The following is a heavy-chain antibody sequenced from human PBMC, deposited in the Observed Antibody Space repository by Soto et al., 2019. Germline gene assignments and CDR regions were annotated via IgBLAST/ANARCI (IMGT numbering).Heavy chain of an antibody. Sequence: ESLKISCRGSGYNFAGYWIAWVRQMPGKGLELMGIIYPSDSDTRYRPSFQGQVTISADKSISSAYLQWSSLRASDTAMYYCARGGVSTRTFDYWGQGTPVTVSS. CDR2: IYPSDSDT. CDR1: GYNFAGYW. J-gene: IGHJ4*02. V-gene: IGHV5-51*01. D-gene: IGHD3-3*01. CDR3: ARGGVSTRTFDY.